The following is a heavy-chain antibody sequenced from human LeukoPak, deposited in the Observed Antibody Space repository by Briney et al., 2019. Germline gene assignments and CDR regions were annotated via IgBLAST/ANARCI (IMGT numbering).Heavy chain of an antibody. CDR1: GFTFSSYA. V-gene: IGHV3-30*04. CDR3: AKEWIAVAGYNWFDP. D-gene: IGHD6-19*01. Sequence: GRSLRLSCAASGFTFSSYAMHWVRQAPGKGLEWVAVISYDGSNKYYADSVKGRFTISRDNSKNTLYLQMNSLRAEDTAVYYCAKEWIAVAGYNWFDPWGQGTLVTVSS. CDR2: ISYDGSNK. J-gene: IGHJ5*02.